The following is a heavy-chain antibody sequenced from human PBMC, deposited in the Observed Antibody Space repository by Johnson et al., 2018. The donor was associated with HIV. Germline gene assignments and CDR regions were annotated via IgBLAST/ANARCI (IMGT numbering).Heavy chain of an antibody. CDR3: AREGGAAAPDAFDI. Sequence: VQLVESGGGVVRPGGSLRLSCAASGFTFDHHDMSWVRQAPGKGLEWLSGLNWNGGSTRYADSVKGRFIISRDNAKNSLYLQMNSLRAEDTAVYYCAREGGAAAPDAFDIWGQGTMVTVSS. D-gene: IGHD2-2*01. V-gene: IGHV3-20*04. CDR2: LNWNGGST. J-gene: IGHJ3*02. CDR1: GFTFDHHD.